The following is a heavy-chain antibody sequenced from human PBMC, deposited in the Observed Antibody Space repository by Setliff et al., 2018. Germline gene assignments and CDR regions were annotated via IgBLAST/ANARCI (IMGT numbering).Heavy chain of an antibody. CDR2: IGASGHNT. D-gene: IGHD4-17*01. V-gene: IGHV3-23*01. CDR3: ARGPNGDYIGAFDP. CDR1: TFIFSKYA. J-gene: IGHJ5*02. Sequence: GGSLRLSCAASTFIFSKYAVTWVRQAPGKGLQWVASIGASGHNTRYADFVEGRFAISRDNSGSILYLLMNSLRGEDTATYYCARGPNGDYIGAFDPWGQGIQVTVSS.